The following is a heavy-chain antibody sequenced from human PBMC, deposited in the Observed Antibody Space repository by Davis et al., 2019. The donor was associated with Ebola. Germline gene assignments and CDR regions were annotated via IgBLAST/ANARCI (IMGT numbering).Heavy chain of an antibody. V-gene: IGHV3-7*03. D-gene: IGHD5-12*01. CDR3: AKGAR. Sequence: PGGSLRLSCAASGFTFRSYWMSWVRQAPGKGLEWVATIKPDGSDKYFVDSVKGRFTILKDKAKTSLYLQMNSLRVEDTALYYCAKGARWGQGTLVTVSS. CDR2: IKPDGSDK. CDR1: GFTFRSYW. J-gene: IGHJ4*02.